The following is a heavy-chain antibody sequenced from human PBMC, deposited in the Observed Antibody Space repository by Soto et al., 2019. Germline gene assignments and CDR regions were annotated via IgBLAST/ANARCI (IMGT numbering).Heavy chain of an antibody. J-gene: IGHJ6*02. CDR1: GFTFTSSA. CDR2: IVVGSGNT. CDR3: AADGMATTYYYYGMDV. Sequence: QMQLVQSGPEVKKPGTSVKVSCKASGFTFTSSAVQWVRQARGQRLEWIGWIVVGSGNTNYAQKFQERVTITRDMXTTXAYMELSSLRSEDTAVYYCAADGMATTYYYYGMDVWGQGTTVTVSS. D-gene: IGHD5-12*01. V-gene: IGHV1-58*01.